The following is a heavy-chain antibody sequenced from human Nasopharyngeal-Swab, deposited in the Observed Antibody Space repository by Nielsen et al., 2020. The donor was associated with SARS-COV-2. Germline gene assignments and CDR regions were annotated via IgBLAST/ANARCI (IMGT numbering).Heavy chain of an antibody. V-gene: IGHV3-21*01. CDR2: TSSSSSYI. CDR3: ARDSFGAVAGTARTIDY. D-gene: IGHD6-19*01. Sequence: GESLKISCAASGFTFSSYSMNWVRQAPGKGLEWVSSTSSSSSYIYYADSVKGRFTISRDNAKNSLYLQMNSLRAEDTAVYYCARDSFGAVAGTARTIDYWGQGTLVTVSS. J-gene: IGHJ4*02. CDR1: GFTFSSYS.